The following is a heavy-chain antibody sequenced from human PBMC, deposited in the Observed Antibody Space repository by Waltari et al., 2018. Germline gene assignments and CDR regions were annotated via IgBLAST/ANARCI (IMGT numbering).Heavy chain of an antibody. Sequence: QVQLVQSGAEVKKPGSSVKVSCKASGGTFSSYAISWVRQAPGQGLEWMGGLNPIFGTANYEQTFQGRVTITTDESTSTADMELSSLISEDTAVYYCAGAVMDSSGYNFDYWGQGTLVTVSS. V-gene: IGHV1-69*05. CDR3: AGAVMDSSGYNFDY. CDR1: GGTFSSYA. J-gene: IGHJ4*02. CDR2: LNPIFGTA. D-gene: IGHD3-22*01.